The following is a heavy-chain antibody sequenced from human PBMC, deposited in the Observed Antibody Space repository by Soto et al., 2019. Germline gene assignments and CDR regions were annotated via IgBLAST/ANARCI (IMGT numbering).Heavy chain of an antibody. CDR1: GFTFSSYG. D-gene: IGHD6-19*01. J-gene: IGHJ4*02. CDR2: ISYDASKD. Sequence: QVQLVESGGGVVQPGRSLRLSCAASGFTFSSYGMHWVRRAPGKGLEWVALISYDASKDYYADSVKGRFTISRDNSQNALFLQMNRLRAEDAAVYYCAKDLYSIAVAGAPVDSWGQGTLVIVSS. V-gene: IGHV3-30*18. CDR3: AKDLYSIAVAGAPVDS.